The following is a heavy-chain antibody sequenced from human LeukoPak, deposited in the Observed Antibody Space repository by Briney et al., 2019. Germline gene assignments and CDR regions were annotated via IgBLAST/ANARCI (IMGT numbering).Heavy chain of an antibody. V-gene: IGHV3-30*02. CDR1: GFTFSSFG. Sequence: GGSLRLSCAASGFTFSSFGMHWVRQPPGKGMEWVAFIRYDGSNKYYADSVKGRFTISRDNSKNTLYLQMNSLRAEDTAVYYCALGEWLVRPMDVWGKGTTVTVSS. CDR2: IRYDGSNK. D-gene: IGHD6-19*01. J-gene: IGHJ6*03. CDR3: ALGEWLVRPMDV.